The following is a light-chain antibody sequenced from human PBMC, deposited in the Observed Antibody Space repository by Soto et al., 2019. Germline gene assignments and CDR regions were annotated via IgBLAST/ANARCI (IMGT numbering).Light chain of an antibody. Sequence: QSVLTQPASVSGSPGQSITISCTGTSSDVGGYNYVSWYQQHPGKAPKLMIYDATNRPSGVSNRFSGSKSGNTASLTISGLQPEDEADYYCSSYTSSSSVVFGGGTKLTVL. J-gene: IGLJ2*01. V-gene: IGLV2-14*01. CDR3: SSYTSSSSVV. CDR2: DAT. CDR1: SSDVGGYNY.